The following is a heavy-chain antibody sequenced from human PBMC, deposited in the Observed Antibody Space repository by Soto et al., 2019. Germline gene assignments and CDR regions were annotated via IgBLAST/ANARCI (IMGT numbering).Heavy chain of an antibody. CDR2: ISSSSSYI. J-gene: IGHJ6*02. CDR1: GFTFSSYS. D-gene: IGHD5-12*01. Sequence: EVQLVESGGGLVKPGGSLRLSCAASGFTFSSYSMNWVRQAPGKGLEWVSSISSSSSYIYYADSVKGRFTISRDNAKNSMYXXMNSLRAEDTAVYYCARDGDSGPPGYYYCYYGMDVWGQGTTVTVSS. CDR3: ARDGDSGPPGYYYCYYGMDV. V-gene: IGHV3-21*01.